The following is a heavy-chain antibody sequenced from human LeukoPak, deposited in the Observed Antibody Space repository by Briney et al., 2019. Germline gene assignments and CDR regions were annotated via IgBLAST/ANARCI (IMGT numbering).Heavy chain of an antibody. J-gene: IGHJ4*02. D-gene: IGHD7-27*01. CDR1: GHTFTTYD. Sequence: ASVTVSCTASGHTFTTYDINWVRQATGQGLEWMGWMNPNTGNTGYAQKFQGRVSLTRNTSISTAYMELSSLRSEDTAVYYCARGPRNWGMDYWGQGTLVTVSS. V-gene: IGHV1-8*01. CDR2: MNPNTGNT. CDR3: ARGPRNWGMDY.